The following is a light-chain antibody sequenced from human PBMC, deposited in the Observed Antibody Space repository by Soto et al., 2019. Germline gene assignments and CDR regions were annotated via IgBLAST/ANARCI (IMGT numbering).Light chain of an antibody. CDR2: EVS. J-gene: IGLJ1*01. CDR1: SSDVGGYNY. V-gene: IGLV2-14*01. CDR3: ASYSTGDTLYV. Sequence: QSALTQPASVSGSPGQSITISCTGTSSDVGGYNYVSWYQLHPGKAPKLVIYEVSSRPSGVSNRFSGSKSGNTASLSISGLQAEDEGDYYCASYSTGDTLYVFGSGTKVTVL.